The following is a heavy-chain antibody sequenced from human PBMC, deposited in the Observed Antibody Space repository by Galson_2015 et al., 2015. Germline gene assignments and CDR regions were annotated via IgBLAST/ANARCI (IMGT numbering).Heavy chain of an antibody. J-gene: IGHJ3*01. CDR2: IKEDGSEK. D-gene: IGHD1-1*01. Sequence: SLRLSCAVSGFSFRSYWMAWVRQAPGKGLEWVANIKEDGSEKNYVDSVKGRFTISRDNAKNSLYLQLNSLRAEDTAVYFCSLTLNDVSDVWGQGTMVTVSS. CDR3: SLTLNDVSDV. CDR1: GFSFRSYW. V-gene: IGHV3-7*01.